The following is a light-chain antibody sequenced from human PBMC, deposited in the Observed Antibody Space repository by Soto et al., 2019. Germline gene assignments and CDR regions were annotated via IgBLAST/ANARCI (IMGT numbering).Light chain of an antibody. CDR1: SSDVDGYNY. CDR3: SSYTTSSTQV. V-gene: IGLV2-14*01. CDR2: EVS. J-gene: IGLJ3*02. Sequence: QSALTQPASVSGSPGQSITISCIGTSSDVDGYNYVSWFQQHPGKPPKLIIYEVSNRPSGVSSRFSGSQSGNTASLTISGLQAEDEADYYCSSYTTSSTQVFGGGTMLTVL.